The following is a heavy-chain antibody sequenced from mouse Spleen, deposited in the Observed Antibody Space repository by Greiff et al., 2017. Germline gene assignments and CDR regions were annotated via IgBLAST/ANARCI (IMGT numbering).Heavy chain of an antibody. V-gene: IGHV1-78*01. CDR3: ARYYYYGGSPVYFDY. J-gene: IGHJ2*01. D-gene: IGHD1-1*01. CDR2: IYPRDGST. Sequence: QVQLQQSDAELVKPGASVKISCKASGYTFTDHTIHWMKQRPGQGLEWIGYIYPRDGSTKYNEKFKGKATLTADKSSSTAYMQVNSLTSEDSSVYFCARYYYYGGSPVYFDYWGQGTTLTVSS. CDR1: GYTFTDHT.